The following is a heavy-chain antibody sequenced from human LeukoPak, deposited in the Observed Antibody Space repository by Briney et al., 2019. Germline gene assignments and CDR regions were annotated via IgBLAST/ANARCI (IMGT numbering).Heavy chain of an antibody. CDR2: VSGNGGST. CDR1: GFTFSSYA. CDR3: AKSRASGSLFDY. Sequence: GGSLRLSCAASGFTFSSYAMSWVRQAPGKGLEWVSGVSGNGGSTNYADSVKGRFTISRDNSKNTLYLQMNSLRAEDTAVYYCAKSRASGSLFDYWGQGTLVTVSS. J-gene: IGHJ4*02. D-gene: IGHD1-26*01. V-gene: IGHV3-23*01.